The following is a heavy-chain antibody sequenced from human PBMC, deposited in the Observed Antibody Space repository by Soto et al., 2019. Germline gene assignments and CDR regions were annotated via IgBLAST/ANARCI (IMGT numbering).Heavy chain of an antibody. D-gene: IGHD1-7*01. J-gene: IGHJ4*02. CDR2: ISVSGTST. CDR3: ARYNWNYPVDY. V-gene: IGHV3-23*01. CDR1: GFRFSNYA. Sequence: GGSLRLSCAASGFRFSNYAMSWVRQAPGKGLEWVSAISVSGTSTYYADSVKGRFTISRDNSKNTLFLQMSSLRAEDTAVYYCARYNWNYPVDYWGQGTLVTVSS.